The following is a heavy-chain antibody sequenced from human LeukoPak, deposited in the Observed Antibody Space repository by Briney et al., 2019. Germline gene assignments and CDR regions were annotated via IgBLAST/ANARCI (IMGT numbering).Heavy chain of an antibody. CDR3: ARATGPYYYYYGMDV. CDR1: GGSISSGGYY. J-gene: IGHJ6*02. V-gene: IGHV4-31*03. CDR2: IYYSGST. Sequence: SETLSLTCTVSGGSISSGGYYWSWIRQHPGKGLEWIGYIYYSGSTYYNPSLKSRVTISVDTSKNQFSLKLSSVTAADTAVYYCARATGPYYYYYGMDVWGQGTTVTVSS. D-gene: IGHD1-14*01.